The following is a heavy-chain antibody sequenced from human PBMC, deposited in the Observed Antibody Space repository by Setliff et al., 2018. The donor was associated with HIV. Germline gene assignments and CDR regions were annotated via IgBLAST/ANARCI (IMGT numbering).Heavy chain of an antibody. CDR2: MNTATGYP. V-gene: IGHV7-4-1*02. Sequence: ASVKVSCKASGYIFTTYALNWVRQAPGQGLEWMGWMNTATGYPTYAQAFRGRFVLSLDTSVNTAYLQISYLKAEEDTAVYYCARGGYDWNGIDHWGPGTLVTVS. CDR1: GYIFTTYA. D-gene: IGHD1-20*01. J-gene: IGHJ4*02. CDR3: ARGGYDWNGIDH.